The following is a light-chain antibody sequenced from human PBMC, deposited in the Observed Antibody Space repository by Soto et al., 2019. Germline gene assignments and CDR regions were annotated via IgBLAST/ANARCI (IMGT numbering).Light chain of an antibody. CDR1: QSVGSF. J-gene: IGKJ1*01. CDR2: GAS. V-gene: IGKV3-15*01. CDR3: QQYYNWRPR. Sequence: EIVMTQSPATLSVSPGERATLSCRASQSVGSFLAWYQQKPGQAPRVLIYGASTRATGIPARFSGSGSGTEFTLTISRLQSEDFAIYYCQQYYNWRPRFGQGTKVDIK.